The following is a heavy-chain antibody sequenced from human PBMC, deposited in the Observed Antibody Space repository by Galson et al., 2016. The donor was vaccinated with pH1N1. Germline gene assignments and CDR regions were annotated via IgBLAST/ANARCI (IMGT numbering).Heavy chain of an antibody. CDR2: INPNSGGT. Sequence: SVKVSCKASGYTFTGYYMHWVRQAPGQGLEWMGWINPNSGGTKYAQKFQGRVTMTRDTSISTAYMELSRLRSDDTAIYYCARETDPGLYFDYWDQGTLVTVSS. D-gene: IGHD7-27*01. J-gene: IGHJ4*02. CDR1: GYTFTGYY. V-gene: IGHV1-2*02. CDR3: ARETDPGLYFDY.